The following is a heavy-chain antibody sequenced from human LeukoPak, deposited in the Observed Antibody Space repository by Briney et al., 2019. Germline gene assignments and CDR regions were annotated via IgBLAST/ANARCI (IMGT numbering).Heavy chain of an antibody. V-gene: IGHV3-48*04. CDR2: ITSSSNTI. J-gene: IGHJ4*02. CDR3: ARVGYYYDSSGYYYVSSFDY. D-gene: IGHD3-22*01. CDR1: GFTFSSYS. Sequence: PGGSLRLSCAASGFTFSSYSMNWVRQAPGKGLEWVSYITSSSNTIYYADSVKGRFTISRDNAKNSLYLQMNSLRAEDTAVYYCARVGYYYDSSGYYYVSSFDYWGQGTLVTVSS.